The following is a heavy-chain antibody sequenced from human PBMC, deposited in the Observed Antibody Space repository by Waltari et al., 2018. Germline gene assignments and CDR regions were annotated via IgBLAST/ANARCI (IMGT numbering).Heavy chain of an antibody. CDR3: ARSDVVVAPARNNYYFPMEV. CDR1: GDSISGSYY. J-gene: IGHJ6*03. CDR2: IYSSGST. D-gene: IGHD2-21*01. Sequence: QLQLQQSGPGLVKPSQTLSLACSLSGDSISGSYYWNWVRQTAGEGLGWLGYIYSSGSTKYNPSHQSRATIAIVNKTQFSLKLAAVTAADTAVYYWARSDVVVAPARNNYYFPMEVWGQGTTVTVSS. V-gene: IGHV4-61*09.